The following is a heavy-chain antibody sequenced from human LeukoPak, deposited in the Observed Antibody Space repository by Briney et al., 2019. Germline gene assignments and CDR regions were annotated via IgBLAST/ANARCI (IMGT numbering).Heavy chain of an antibody. CDR3: AKGQIGGFALNWFDP. Sequence: GGSLRLSCAASGFTFSSCAMSWVRQAPGKGLEGVSGISWNSGSIGYADSVKGRFTISRDNAKNSLYLQMNSLRAEDTSLYYCAKGQIGGFALNWFDPWGQGTLVTVSS. D-gene: IGHD3-16*01. CDR2: ISWNSGSI. J-gene: IGHJ5*02. V-gene: IGHV3-9*01. CDR1: GFTFSSCA.